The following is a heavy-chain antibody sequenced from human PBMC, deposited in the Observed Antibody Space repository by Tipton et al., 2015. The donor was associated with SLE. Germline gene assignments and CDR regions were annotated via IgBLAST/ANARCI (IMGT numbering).Heavy chain of an antibody. J-gene: IGHJ4*01. D-gene: IGHD1-1*01. V-gene: IGHV3-23*01. CDR1: GVTLSDFV. Sequence: SLRLSCAASGVTLSDFVMSWVRQAPGKGLEWVSAISGSGDTTYYADSVKGRFTFSRDNSKNTLSLQMNSLRAEDTAVYYCAKVPYSANWLAYWGHGTLVTVSS. CDR2: ISGSGDTT. CDR3: AKVPYSANWLAY.